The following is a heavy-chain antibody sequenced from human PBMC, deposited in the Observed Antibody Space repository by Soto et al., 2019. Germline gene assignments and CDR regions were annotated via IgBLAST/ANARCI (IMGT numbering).Heavy chain of an antibody. CDR2: ISSSSSYI. CDR1: GFTFSSYS. J-gene: IGHJ4*02. V-gene: IGHV3-21*01. Sequence: EVQLVESGGGLVKPGGSLRLSCAASGFTFSSYSMNWVRQAPGKGLEWVSSISSSSSYIYYADSVKGRITISRDNAKNSLSLQMNSLRAEDTAVYYCARDEMGAAKGSDYWGQGTLVTVSS. D-gene: IGHD1-26*01. CDR3: ARDEMGAAKGSDY.